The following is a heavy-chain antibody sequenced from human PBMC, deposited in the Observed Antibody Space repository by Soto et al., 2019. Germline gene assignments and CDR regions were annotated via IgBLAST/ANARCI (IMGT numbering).Heavy chain of an antibody. D-gene: IGHD3-10*01. J-gene: IGHJ6*02. CDR2: ISSSGSTI. Sequence: PGGSLRLSCAASGFTFSDYYMSWIRKAPGKGLEWVSYISSSGSTIYYADSVKGRFTISRDNAKNSLYLQMNSLGAEDTAVYYCARDQYYYGSGSYPYYYYGMDVWGQGTTVTVSS. CDR1: GFTFSDYY. CDR3: ARDQYYYGSGSYPYYYYGMDV. V-gene: IGHV3-11*01.